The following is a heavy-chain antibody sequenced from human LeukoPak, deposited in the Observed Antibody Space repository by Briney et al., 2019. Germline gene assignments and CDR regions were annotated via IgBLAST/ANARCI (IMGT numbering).Heavy chain of an antibody. Sequence: SVKVSCKASGGTFSSYAISWVRQAPGQGLEWMGEIIPIFGTANYAQKFQGRVTITADKSTSTAYMELSSLRSEDTAVYYCARDPLVYDSSGYDNWFDPWGQGTLVTVSS. CDR1: GGTFSSYA. CDR2: IIPIFGTA. V-gene: IGHV1-69*06. CDR3: ARDPLVYDSSGYDNWFDP. D-gene: IGHD3-22*01. J-gene: IGHJ5*02.